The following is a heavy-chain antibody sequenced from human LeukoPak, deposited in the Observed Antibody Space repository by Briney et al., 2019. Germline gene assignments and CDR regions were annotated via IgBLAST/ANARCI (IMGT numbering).Heavy chain of an antibody. V-gene: IGHV3-23*01. CDR3: AKHPDLSVGWAKFDY. CDR1: GFSFSSYG. D-gene: IGHD6-19*01. J-gene: IGHJ4*02. Sequence: GGSLRLSCTASGFSFSSYGMHWVRQAPGKGLEWVSTISGSGGSPYYADSVKGRFTISRDNSKNTLYLHVNSLRAEDTAVYYCAKHPDLSVGWAKFDYWGQGTLVTVSS. CDR2: ISGSGGSP.